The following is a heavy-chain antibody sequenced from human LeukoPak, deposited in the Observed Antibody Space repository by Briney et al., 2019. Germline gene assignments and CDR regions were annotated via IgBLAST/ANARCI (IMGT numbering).Heavy chain of an antibody. CDR3: ARGTPRDPEYFQH. V-gene: IGHV4-31*03. Sequence: SQTLSLTCTVSGVSISSGGYYWSWIRQHPGKGLERIGYIYYSGSTYYNPSLKSRVTISVDTSKNQFSLKLSSVTAADTAVYYCARGTPRDPEYFQHWGQGTLVTVSS. J-gene: IGHJ1*01. CDR2: IYYSGST. CDR1: GVSISSGGYY.